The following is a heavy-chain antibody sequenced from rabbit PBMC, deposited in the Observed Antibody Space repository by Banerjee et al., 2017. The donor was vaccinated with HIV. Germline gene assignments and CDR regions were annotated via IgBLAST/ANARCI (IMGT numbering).Heavy chain of an antibody. CDR3: ARTYAGYVYFNL. CDR1: GFSFNSSYY. Sequence: QQQLEESGGDLVKPEGSLTLTCTASGFSFNSSYYIYWVRQAPGKGLEWIACIYAGSSGTTYYASWAKGRFTISKTSSTTVTLQMTSLTAADTATYFCARTYAGYVYFNLWGPGTLVTVS. D-gene: IGHD4-2*01. V-gene: IGHV1S45*01. J-gene: IGHJ4*01. CDR2: IYAGSSGTT.